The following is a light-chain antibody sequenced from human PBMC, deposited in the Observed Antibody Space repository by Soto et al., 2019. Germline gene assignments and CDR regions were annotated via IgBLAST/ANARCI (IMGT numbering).Light chain of an antibody. CDR1: QSVSTN. V-gene: IGKV3-15*01. CDR2: GAS. Sequence: EIVMTQSPGTPSLSPGERATLSCRASQSVSTNLAWYQQIPGQAPRLLLYGASTRATGIPARFSGSGSGTEFTLAISSLQAEEFAVYYCQRYNDWPQTFGLGTNVEIK. CDR3: QRYNDWPQT. J-gene: IGKJ1*01.